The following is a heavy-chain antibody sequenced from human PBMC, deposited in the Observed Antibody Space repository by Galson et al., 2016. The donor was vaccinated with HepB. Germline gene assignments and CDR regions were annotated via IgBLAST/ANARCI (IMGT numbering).Heavy chain of an antibody. Sequence: SLRLSCAGSGFTFRHYAMSWVRQAPGKGLEWVAAISGGSAGTFYADSVKGRFSISRDNSKNTLYLQMNSLRAEDTALYYCAKGLSGTYPEYFQHWGQGTLVTVSS. CDR1: GFTFRHYA. J-gene: IGHJ1*01. V-gene: IGHV3-23*01. CDR3: AKGLSGTYPEYFQH. CDR2: ISGGSAGT. D-gene: IGHD1-26*01.